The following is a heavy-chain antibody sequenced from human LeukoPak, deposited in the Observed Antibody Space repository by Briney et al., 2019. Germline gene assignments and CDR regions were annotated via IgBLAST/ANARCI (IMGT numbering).Heavy chain of an antibody. CDR2: ISGSGGST. J-gene: IGHJ3*01. CDR1: GFTFSSYA. CDR3: TTNPYDFWSSQGF. Sequence: GGSLRLSCAASGFTFSSYAMSWVRQAPGKGLEWVSGISGSGGSTDYTDSVKGRFTISRDNSKNTLYLQMNSLRAEDTAVYYCTTNPYDFWSSQGFWGQGTMVTVSS. V-gene: IGHV3-23*01. D-gene: IGHD3-3*01.